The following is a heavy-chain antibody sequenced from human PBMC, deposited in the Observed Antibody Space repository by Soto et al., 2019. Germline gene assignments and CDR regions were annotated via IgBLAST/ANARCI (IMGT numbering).Heavy chain of an antibody. D-gene: IGHD5-18*01. CDR1: GFTFSSYA. CDR2: ISYDGSNK. CDR3: ARLYSYGFIMIVEDFDY. Sequence: QVQLVESGGGVVQPGRSLRLSCAASGFTFSSYAMHWVRQAPGKGLEWVAVISYDGSNKYYADSVKGRFTISRDNSKNPLYLQMNSLRAEDTAVYYCARLYSYGFIMIVEDFDYWGQGTLVTVSS. J-gene: IGHJ4*02. V-gene: IGHV3-30-3*01.